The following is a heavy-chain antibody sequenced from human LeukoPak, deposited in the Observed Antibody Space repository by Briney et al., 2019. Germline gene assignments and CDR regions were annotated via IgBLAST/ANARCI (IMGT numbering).Heavy chain of an antibody. CDR1: GFTLSSFS. V-gene: IGHV3-48*01. CDR3: ASCSSTNCY. Sequence: GGSLRLSCAASGFTLSSFSMNWVRQAPGKGLEWVSFITGSSSTIYYADSVKGRFTISRDNAKNSLYLQMNSLRAEDTAVYYCASCSSTNCYWGQGTLVTVSS. D-gene: IGHD2-2*01. J-gene: IGHJ4*02. CDR2: ITGSSSTI.